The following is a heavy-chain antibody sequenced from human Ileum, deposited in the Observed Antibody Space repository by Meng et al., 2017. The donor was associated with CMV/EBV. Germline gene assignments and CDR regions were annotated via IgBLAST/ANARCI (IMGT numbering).Heavy chain of an antibody. Sequence: CAASGFTFSSFGMRWVRQAPGKGLEWVAGISYDGSCIRYADSVRGRFTISRDNSKSTLFLQMNSLRPEDTAVYYSTEYCGGDCYWGNDWGQGTLVTVSS. V-gene: IGHV3-30*18. CDR1: GFTFSSFG. J-gene: IGHJ4*02. CDR2: ISYDGSCI. CDR3: TEYCGGDCYWGND. D-gene: IGHD2-21*02.